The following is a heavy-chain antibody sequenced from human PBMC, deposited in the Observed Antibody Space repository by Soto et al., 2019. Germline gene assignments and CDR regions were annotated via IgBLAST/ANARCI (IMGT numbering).Heavy chain of an antibody. CDR1: GFTFSSYS. J-gene: IGHJ3*02. CDR3: ARDKRDPPTAFDI. CDR2: ISSSSSYI. Sequence: GSLRLSCAASGFTFSSYSMNWVRQAPGKGLEWVSSISSSSSYIYYADSVKGRFTISRDNAKNSLYLQMNSLRAEDTAVYYCARDKRDPPTAFDIWGQGTMVTVSS. V-gene: IGHV3-21*01.